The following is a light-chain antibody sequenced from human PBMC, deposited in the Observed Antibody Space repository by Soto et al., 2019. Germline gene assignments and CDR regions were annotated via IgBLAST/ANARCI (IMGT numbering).Light chain of an antibody. J-gene: IGLJ1*01. Sequence: QSVLTQPASVSGSPGQSITISCTGTSSDVGAYNHVSWYQHHPGKAPKLMIYDVSRRPSGVSNRFSGSKSGNTASLTISGLQAEDETDYYCCSYTTSTTYVFGTGTKVTVL. CDR3: CSYTTSTTYV. CDR1: SSDVGAYNH. CDR2: DVS. V-gene: IGLV2-14*03.